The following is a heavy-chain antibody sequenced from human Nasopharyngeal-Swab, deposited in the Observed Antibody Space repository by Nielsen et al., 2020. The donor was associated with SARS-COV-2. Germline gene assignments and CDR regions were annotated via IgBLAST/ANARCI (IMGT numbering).Heavy chain of an antibody. CDR3: ASYGAGSYYSTGVYY. CDR2: INSGGTTT. J-gene: IGHJ4*02. D-gene: IGHD3-10*01. CDR1: GLPFSSYA. Sequence: VESLKISCAASGLPFSSYAMSWVRQAPGEGLEWVCGINSGGTTTFYADIVKGRFTISRDNSKNTLYLQLNSLKVEDTAVYYCASYGAGSYYSTGVYYWGQGTRVIVSS. V-gene: IGHV3-23*01.